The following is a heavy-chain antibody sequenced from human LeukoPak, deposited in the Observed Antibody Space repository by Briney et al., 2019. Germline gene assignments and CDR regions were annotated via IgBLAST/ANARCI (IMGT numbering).Heavy chain of an antibody. J-gene: IGHJ5*02. V-gene: IGHV4-39*01. Sequence: SETLSLTCTVSGGSISSSSYYWGWIRQPPGKGLEWIGSIYYSGSTYYNPSLKSRVTISVDTSKNQFALKLSAVTSAYTAVYYCASGIQLCTSWGQGTLVTVSS. CDR1: GGSISSSSYY. CDR3: ASGIQLCTS. CDR2: IYYSGST. D-gene: IGHD5-18*01.